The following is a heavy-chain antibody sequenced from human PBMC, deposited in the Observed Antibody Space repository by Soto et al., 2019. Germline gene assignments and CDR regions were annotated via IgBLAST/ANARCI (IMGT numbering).Heavy chain of an antibody. CDR3: VRSGDNYNLLDY. V-gene: IGHV3-11*06. J-gene: IGHJ4*02. Sequence: GGSLRLSCAASGFAFSDHYMSWIRQAPGKGLEWIGYSSNSGSFTRYADSVKGRFSISRDNAKNSLYLQINSLRGDDTATYFCVRSGDNYNLLDYWGQGTPVTVSS. CDR1: GFAFSDHY. D-gene: IGHD1-1*01. CDR2: SSNSGSFT.